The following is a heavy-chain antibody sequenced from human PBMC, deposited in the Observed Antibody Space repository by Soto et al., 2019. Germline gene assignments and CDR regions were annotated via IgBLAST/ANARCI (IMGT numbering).Heavy chain of an antibody. J-gene: IGHJ6*03. V-gene: IGHV1-18*01. D-gene: IGHD2-15*01. CDR3: ARYCSGGSCYSGPFGYYYYYMDV. CDR1: GYTFTSYG. CDR2: ISAYNGNT. Sequence: ASVTVSCKASGYTFTSYGVSWVRQAPGQGLEWMGWISAYNGNTNYAQKLQGRVTMTTDTSTSTAYMELRSLRSDDTAVYYCARYCSGGSCYSGPFGYYYYYMDVWGKGTTVTVSS.